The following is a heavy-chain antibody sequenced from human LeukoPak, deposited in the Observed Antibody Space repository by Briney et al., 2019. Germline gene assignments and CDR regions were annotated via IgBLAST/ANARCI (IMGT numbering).Heavy chain of an antibody. J-gene: IGHJ5*02. Sequence: SETLSLTCAVYGGSFSGYYWSWIRQPPGKGLEWIGEINHSGSTNYNPSLKSRVTISVDTSKNQFSLKLSSVTAADTAVYYCARPRGSLTRNTRWFDPWGRGTLVTVSS. CDR2: INHSGST. CDR3: ARPRGSLTRNTRWFDP. D-gene: IGHD1-14*01. V-gene: IGHV4-34*01. CDR1: GGSFSGYY.